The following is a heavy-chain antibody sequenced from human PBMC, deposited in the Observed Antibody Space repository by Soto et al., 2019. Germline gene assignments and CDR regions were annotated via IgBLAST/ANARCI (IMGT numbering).Heavy chain of an antibody. V-gene: IGHV1-18*01. CDR1: GYTFPSST. D-gene: IGHD4-17*01. Sequence: QGELVQSGAEVKKPGASVKVSCKASGYTFPSSTISWLRQAPGQGLEWLGWINAYSGDRKFAQRFHGRITMTTDTSTSTAYFERTSLTSDDTAIYYCASANYGDRDYWGQGTLLNGSS. CDR3: ASANYGDRDY. CDR2: INAYSGDR. J-gene: IGHJ4*02.